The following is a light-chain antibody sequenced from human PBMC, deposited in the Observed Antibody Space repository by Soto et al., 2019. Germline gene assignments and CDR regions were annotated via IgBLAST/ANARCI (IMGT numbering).Light chain of an antibody. CDR2: QDS. V-gene: IGLV3-1*01. J-gene: IGLJ2*01. CDR1: KLGDKY. Sequence: SYELTQPPSVSVSPGQTASITCSGDKLGDKYACWYQQKPGQSPVLVIYQDSKRPSGIPERFSGSNSGNTATLTISGTRAMDEADYCCQAWDSSSYVVFGGGTKLTVL. CDR3: QAWDSSSYVV.